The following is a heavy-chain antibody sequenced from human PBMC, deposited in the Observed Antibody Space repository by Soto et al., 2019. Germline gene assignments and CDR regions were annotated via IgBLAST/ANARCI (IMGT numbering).Heavy chain of an antibody. CDR2: IYWDGYK. V-gene: IGHV2-5*02. D-gene: IGHD4-17*01. J-gene: IGHJ4*02. CDR1: GFSLSTRGVG. Sequence: QITLKESGPTLVKPTQTLTLTCTYSGFSLSTRGVGVGWIRQSPGKALEWLAVIYWDGYKHYSPYLKSRRTITEDTSKNQVALTMTNMDPVDTATDYCAHKGYGAYPLDSWGQGTLVTASS. CDR3: AHKGYGAYPLDS.